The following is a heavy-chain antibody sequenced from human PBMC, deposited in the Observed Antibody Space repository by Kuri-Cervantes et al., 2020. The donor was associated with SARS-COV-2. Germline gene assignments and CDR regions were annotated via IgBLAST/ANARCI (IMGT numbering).Heavy chain of an antibody. CDR3: AKDGGPGYGDYVYFDY. V-gene: IGHV3-48*01. J-gene: IGHJ4*02. CDR2: ISSSSSTI. D-gene: IGHD4-17*01. CDR1: GFTFSSYS. Sequence: GGSLRLSCAASGFTFSSYSMNWVRQAPGKGLEWVSYISSSSSTIYYADSVKGRFTISRDNAKNSLYLQMNSLRAEDTAVYYCAKDGGPGYGDYVYFDYWGQGTLVTVSS.